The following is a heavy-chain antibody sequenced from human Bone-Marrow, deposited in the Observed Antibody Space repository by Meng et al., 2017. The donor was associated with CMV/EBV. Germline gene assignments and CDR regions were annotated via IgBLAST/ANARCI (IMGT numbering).Heavy chain of an antibody. D-gene: IGHD2-2*01. Sequence: SVKVSCKASGGTFSSYAISWVRQAPGQGLEWMGGIIPIFGTANYAQKFQGRVTITTDESTSTAYVELSSLRSEDTAVYYCARVIVVVPAALTNPRYYYYGMDVWGQGTTVTVSS. CDR3: ARVIVVVPAALTNPRYYYYGMDV. V-gene: IGHV1-69*05. CDR2: IIPIFGTA. CDR1: GGTFSSYA. J-gene: IGHJ6*02.